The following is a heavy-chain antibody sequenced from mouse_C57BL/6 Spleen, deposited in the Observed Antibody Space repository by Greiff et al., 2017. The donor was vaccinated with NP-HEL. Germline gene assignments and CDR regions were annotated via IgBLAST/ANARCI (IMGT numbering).Heavy chain of an antibody. CDR2: INPNNGGT. CDR1: GYTFTDYY. CDR3: AREETTGPLMDY. V-gene: IGHV1-26*01. D-gene: IGHD2-13*01. Sequence: VQLQQSGPELVKPGASVKISCKASGYTFTDYYMNWVKQSHGKSLEWIGDINPNNGGTNYNQKFKGKATLTVDKSSSTAYMELRSLTSEDSAVYYCAREETTGPLMDYWGQGTSVTVSS. J-gene: IGHJ4*01.